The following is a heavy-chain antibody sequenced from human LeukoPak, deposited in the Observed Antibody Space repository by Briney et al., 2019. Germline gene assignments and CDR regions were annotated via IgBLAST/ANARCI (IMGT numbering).Heavy chain of an antibody. CDR3: ARENRVPAPYDY. V-gene: IGHV3-21*01. J-gene: IGHJ4*02. CDR1: GFTFSSYN. Sequence: SGGSLRLSCAASGFTFSSYNMNWVRQAPAKGLEWVSYISSGSSYIYYADSVKGRFTISRDNATNSLYLQMNSLRAEDTAVYYCARENRVPAPYDYWGQGTLVTVSS. D-gene: IGHD2-2*01. CDR2: ISSGSSYI.